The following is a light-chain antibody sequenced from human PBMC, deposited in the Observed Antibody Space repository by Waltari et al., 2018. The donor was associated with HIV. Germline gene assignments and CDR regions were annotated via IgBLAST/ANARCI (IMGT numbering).Light chain of an antibody. CDR1: QSVSSN. V-gene: IGKV3-15*01. CDR2: RAS. J-gene: IGKJ2*01. CDR3: QRYNNWPPYT. Sequence: EIVMTQSPATLSVSPGERAILSCRASQSVSSNLAWYQQKPGQAPRLLIYRASTRATGVPARFSGSGSGTDFTLTISSLQSEDFAVYHCQRYNNWPPYTFGQGTRLEIK.